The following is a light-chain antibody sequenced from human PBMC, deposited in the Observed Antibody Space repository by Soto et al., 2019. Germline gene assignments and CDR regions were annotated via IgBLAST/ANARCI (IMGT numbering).Light chain of an antibody. CDR3: LHYYNYPFT. CDR2: KVS. CDR1: QSISTA. Sequence: DIQMTQSPSTLSAYVGDRVTITCRASQSISTALAWFQQKPGKAPKFLIDKVSNLESGVPSRFSGSGSGAEFTLTISSLQPDDFAGYYCLHYYNYPFTFDGGTTVEIK. J-gene: IGKJ4*01. V-gene: IGKV1-5*03.